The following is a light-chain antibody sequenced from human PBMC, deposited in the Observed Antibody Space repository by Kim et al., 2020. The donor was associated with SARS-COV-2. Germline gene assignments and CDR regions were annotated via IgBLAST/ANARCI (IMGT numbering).Light chain of an antibody. CDR2: VAS. Sequence: ESVGDRVTITWRATQDIRNDLGWYQHNPGRAPKRLTYVASSLPSGVPSSFSGSGSGTEFTLTISSVQPEDFSTYFCLQHSTYPITFVQGTRLEIK. J-gene: IGKJ5*01. CDR1: QDIRND. CDR3: LQHSTYPIT. V-gene: IGKV1-17*01.